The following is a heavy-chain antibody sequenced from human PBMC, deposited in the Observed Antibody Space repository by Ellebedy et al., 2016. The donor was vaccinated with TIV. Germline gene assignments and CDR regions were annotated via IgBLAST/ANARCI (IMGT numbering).Heavy chain of an antibody. CDR1: GGSIASRFW. CDR3: AREGVRGLGYFDY. Sequence: SETLSLTXTVSGGSIASRFWWSWVRQSPEKGLEWIGEISHSGNTNYNPSFKSRLSQSVDKSRNQFSLNLSSMTAADTGVYYCAREGVRGLGYFDYWGQGVLVTVSS. J-gene: IGHJ4*01. V-gene: IGHV4-4*02. CDR2: ISHSGNT. D-gene: IGHD3-10*01.